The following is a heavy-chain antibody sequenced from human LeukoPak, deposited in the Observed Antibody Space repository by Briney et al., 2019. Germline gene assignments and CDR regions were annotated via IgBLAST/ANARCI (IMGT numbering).Heavy chain of an antibody. CDR2: INQDGTEK. V-gene: IGHV3-7*01. CDR1: GFRFSSYW. CDR3: AKVAKYYYGPETYYFFEQ. D-gene: IGHD3-10*01. J-gene: IGHJ4*02. Sequence: GGSLRLSCTSSGFRFSSYWMSWVRQAPGKGLEWVANINQDGTEKYYVDSVKGRFTISRDYAKKSLFLQMNSLRVEDTAVYYCAKVAKYYYGPETYYFFEQWGQGTPVTAAS.